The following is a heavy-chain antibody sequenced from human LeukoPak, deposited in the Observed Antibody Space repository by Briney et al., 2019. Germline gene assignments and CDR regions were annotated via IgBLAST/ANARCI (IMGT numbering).Heavy chain of an antibody. Sequence: SVKVSCKASGGTFSSYAISWVRQAPGQGLEWMGGIIPIFGTADYAQKFQGRVTITADESTSTAYMELSSLRSEDTAVYYCARGLVEMATIRSDAFDIWGQGTMVTVSS. J-gene: IGHJ3*02. D-gene: IGHD5-24*01. CDR3: ARGLVEMATIRSDAFDI. CDR1: GGTFSSYA. V-gene: IGHV1-69*13. CDR2: IIPIFGTA.